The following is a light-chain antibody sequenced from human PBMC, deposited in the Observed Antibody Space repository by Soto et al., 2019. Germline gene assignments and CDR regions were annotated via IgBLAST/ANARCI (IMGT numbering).Light chain of an antibody. CDR2: GAS. J-gene: IGKJ1*01. CDR3: QQYNNWWT. Sequence: DILMTQSPSTLSVSPGERATLSCRASQSVSSNLAWYQQKPGQAPRLLFYGASTRATGIPARFSGSGSGTEFTLTISSLQSEDFAVYYCQQYNNWWTFGQGTKV. V-gene: IGKV3-15*01. CDR1: QSVSSN.